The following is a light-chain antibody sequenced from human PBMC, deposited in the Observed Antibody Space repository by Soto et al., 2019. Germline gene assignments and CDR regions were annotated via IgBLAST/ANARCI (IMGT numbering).Light chain of an antibody. CDR3: QQYGRSLWT. CDR1: QSVSSNY. V-gene: IGKV3-20*01. Sequence: EIVLTQSPGTLSLSPGERATLSCRASQSVSSNYLGWYQQKPGQAPRLLIYGASSRATGIPDRFSGSGSGTDFTLTISRLEPEDFAVYYCQQYGRSLWTFGQGTKVEIK. CDR2: GAS. J-gene: IGKJ1*01.